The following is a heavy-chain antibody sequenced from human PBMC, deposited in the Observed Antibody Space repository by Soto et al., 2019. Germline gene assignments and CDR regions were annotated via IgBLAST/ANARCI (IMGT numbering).Heavy chain of an antibody. J-gene: IGHJ5*02. CDR3: ATANWSHHYFDP. V-gene: IGHV4-34*01. Sequence: SETLSLTCAVYGGSFSGYYWSWLRQPPGKGLEWIGEINHSGSTDYNPSLKSRVTISVDTSKNQFSLKVTSVTAADTAVHYCATANWSHHYFDPWGQGTLVTVSS. CDR1: GGSFSGYY. CDR2: INHSGST. D-gene: IGHD1-1*01.